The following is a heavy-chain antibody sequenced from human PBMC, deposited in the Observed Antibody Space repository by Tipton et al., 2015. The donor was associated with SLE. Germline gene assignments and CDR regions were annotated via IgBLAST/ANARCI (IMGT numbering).Heavy chain of an antibody. CDR1: GCSISSYY. J-gene: IGHJ4*02. CDR3: ARRGVRGVIEDY. CDR2: IYYSGST. V-gene: IGHV4-59*08. Sequence: TLSLTCTVSGCSISSYYWSWIRQPPGKGLEWIGYIYYSGSTNYNPSLKSRVTISVDTSKNQFSLKLSSVTAADTAVYYCARRGVRGVIEDYWGQGTLVTVSS. D-gene: IGHD3-10*01.